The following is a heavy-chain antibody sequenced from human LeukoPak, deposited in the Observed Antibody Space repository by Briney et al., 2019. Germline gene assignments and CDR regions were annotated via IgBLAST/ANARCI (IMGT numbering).Heavy chain of an antibody. CDR3: ARDRTEYSSGSSFDY. CDR2: IKQDGSEK. CDR1: GFTFSSYW. J-gene: IGHJ4*02. Sequence: GGSLRLSCAASGFTFSSYWMQWVRQAPGKGLEWVANIKQDGSEKYYADSVKGRFTISRDNSKNTLYLQMNSLRAEDTAVYYCARDRTEYSSGSSFDYWGQGTLVTVSS. V-gene: IGHV3-7*01. D-gene: IGHD6-19*01.